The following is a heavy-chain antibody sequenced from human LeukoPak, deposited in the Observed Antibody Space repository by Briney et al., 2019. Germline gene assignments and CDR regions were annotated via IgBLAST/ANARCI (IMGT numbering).Heavy chain of an antibody. Sequence: GASVKVSCQASGFTFTNSAMQWVRPARGQRLEWVGWIVVASGNTKYAQKFQERVTITRDMSTSTAYMELSSLRPEDTAVYYCAAAPIEMQQRGFDYWGQGTLVTVSS. V-gene: IGHV1-58*02. J-gene: IGHJ4*02. D-gene: IGHD5-24*01. CDR1: GFTFTNSA. CDR2: IVVASGNT. CDR3: AAAPIEMQQRGFDY.